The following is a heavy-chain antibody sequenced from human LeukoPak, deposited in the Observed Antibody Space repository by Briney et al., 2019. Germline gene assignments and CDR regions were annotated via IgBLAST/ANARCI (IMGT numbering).Heavy chain of an antibody. CDR2: ITNSGNTM. Sequence: GSLRLSRAASGCVFSEHYMSWIRRAPGKGQEWISYITNSGNTMYYADSVKGRFTISRDNAKKSLYLQMNSLRDADTAVYYCARGAGPLFDPWGQGTLVTVSS. CDR1: GCVFSEHY. CDR3: ARGAGPLFDP. J-gene: IGHJ5*02. V-gene: IGHV3-11*01.